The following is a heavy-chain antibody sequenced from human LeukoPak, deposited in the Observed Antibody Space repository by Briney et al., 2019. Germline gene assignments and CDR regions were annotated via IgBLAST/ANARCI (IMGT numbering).Heavy chain of an antibody. CDR3: ARSAYYDYVWGSYRYSPFDY. V-gene: IGHV4-4*02. J-gene: IGHJ4*02. D-gene: IGHD3-16*02. Sequence: SETLSLTCAVSGGSITSVNWWTWVRQPPGKGLEWIGEIYHSGTTNYNPSLKSRVTISVDTSKNQFSLKLSSVTAADTAVYYCARSAYYDYVWGSYRYSPFDYWGQGTLVTVSS. CDR2: IYHSGTT. CDR1: GGSITSVNW.